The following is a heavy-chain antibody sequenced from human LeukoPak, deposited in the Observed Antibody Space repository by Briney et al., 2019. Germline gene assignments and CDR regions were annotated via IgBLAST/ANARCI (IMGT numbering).Heavy chain of an antibody. CDR1: GFTFSSYG. CDR2: IWFDGSNK. D-gene: IGHD6-13*01. CDR3: ARVSQLGYFDY. Sequence: GGSLRLFCAASGFTFSSYGMHWLRQAPGKGLEGVAVIWFDGSNKYYAHSVKGRFTISRDNSKNTLYLQMNSLRAEDTAVYYCARVSQLGYFDYWGQGTLVTVSS. J-gene: IGHJ4*02. V-gene: IGHV3-33*01.